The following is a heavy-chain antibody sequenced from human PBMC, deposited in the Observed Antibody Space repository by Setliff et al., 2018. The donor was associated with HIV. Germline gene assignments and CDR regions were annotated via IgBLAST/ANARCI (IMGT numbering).Heavy chain of an antibody. CDR3: ARDRGRVVPSTFDY. V-gene: IGHV1-18*04. J-gene: IGHJ4*02. Sequence: GASVKVSCKASGGTFSSYVINWVRQAPGQRLEWMGWSNAGNGNTNYAQKLQGRVTITTDESTTTAYMELSSLRSDDTAVYYCARDRGRVVPSTFDYWGQGTLVTVSS. CDR2: SNAGNGNT. D-gene: IGHD3-3*01. CDR1: GGTFSSYV.